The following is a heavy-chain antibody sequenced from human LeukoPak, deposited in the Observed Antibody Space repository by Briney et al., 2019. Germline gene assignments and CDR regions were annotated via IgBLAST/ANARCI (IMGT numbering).Heavy chain of an antibody. D-gene: IGHD6-6*01. CDR3: ARHRAHSSASPFDY. Sequence: SETLSLTCSVSGGSISSLYWSWIRQPPGKGLEWIGYIYYTGSTNYNPSLKSRVTIFVDMSKNQFSLRLSSVTAADTALYYCARHRAHSSASPFDYWGQGTLVTVSS. CDR2: IYYTGST. V-gene: IGHV4-59*08. J-gene: IGHJ4*02. CDR1: GGSISSLY.